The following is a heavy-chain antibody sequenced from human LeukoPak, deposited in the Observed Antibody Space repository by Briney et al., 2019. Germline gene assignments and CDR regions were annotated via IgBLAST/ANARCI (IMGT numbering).Heavy chain of an antibody. CDR3: AKPSGNYFPFDY. J-gene: IGHJ4*02. V-gene: IGHV3-23*01. CDR2: ISGTGGGP. D-gene: IGHD2/OR15-2a*01. CDR1: GFTFTSYG. Sequence: GGSLRLSCAASGFTFTSYGMSWVRQAPGKGLEWVSSISGTGGGPYYADSVKGRFTISRDNSENTVYLQMNSLRAEDTAVYYCAKPSGNYFPFDYWGQGTLVTVSS.